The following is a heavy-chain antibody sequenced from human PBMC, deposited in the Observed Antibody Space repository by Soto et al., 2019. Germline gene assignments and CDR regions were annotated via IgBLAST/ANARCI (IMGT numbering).Heavy chain of an antibody. CDR1: GYTFTSYY. Sequence: ASVKVSCKASGYTFTSYYMHWVRQAPGQGLEWMGIINPSGGSTSYAQKFQGRVTMTRDTSTSTVYMELSSLRSEDTDVYYCAREYYYDSSGYYYGISRVGAFDIWGQGTMVTVSS. V-gene: IGHV1-46*01. CDR3: AREYYYDSSGYYYGISRVGAFDI. CDR2: INPSGGST. D-gene: IGHD3-22*01. J-gene: IGHJ3*02.